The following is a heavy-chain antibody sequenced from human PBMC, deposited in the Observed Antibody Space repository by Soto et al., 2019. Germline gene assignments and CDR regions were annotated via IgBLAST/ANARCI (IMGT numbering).Heavy chain of an antibody. V-gene: IGHV4-34*01. CDR3: AGREFASSSFHYYYYAVDV. Sequence: KPSETLSLTCAVYGASLSDNYCNWLRQPPGKGLEWIGEINHSGNTNFNPSLKSRVAISADTSRNQFSLRVTSVTAADTAVYYCAGREFASSSFHYYYYAVDVWGQGTTVTVSS. J-gene: IGHJ6*02. CDR2: INHSGNT. D-gene: IGHD6-6*01. CDR1: GASLSDNY.